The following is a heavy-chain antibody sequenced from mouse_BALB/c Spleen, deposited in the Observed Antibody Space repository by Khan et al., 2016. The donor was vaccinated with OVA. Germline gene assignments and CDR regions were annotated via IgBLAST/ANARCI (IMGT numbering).Heavy chain of an antibody. CDR2: ICSGRFTI. Sequence: EVELVESGGGLVQPGGSRKLSCAASGFTFSNFGMHWVRQAPAKGLEWVAYICSGRFTINYADTVQGRFTISRDNPKTTLFLHMTSLRSEDTAMYFCTIDYYGGSCVADWGQRTLVTVSA. V-gene: IGHV5-17*02. CDR3: TIDYYGGSCVAD. J-gene: IGHJ3*01. CDR1: GFTFSNFG. D-gene: IGHD1-1*01.